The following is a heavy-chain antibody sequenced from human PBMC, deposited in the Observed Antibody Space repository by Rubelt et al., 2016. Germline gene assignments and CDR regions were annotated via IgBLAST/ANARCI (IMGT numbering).Heavy chain of an antibody. CDR1: GGSISSNNYY. CDR2: IYHSGSH. J-gene: IGHJ4*02. D-gene: IGHD4-17*01. Sequence: QVQLQESGPGLVKPSETLSLTCTVSGGSISSNNYYWGWLRQPPGKELEWLGSIYHSGSHYYNQSLKRRVTLSVDTSKNHFSLKLSAVTAADTAVYYCATENGDYSFDYWGQGTLVTVSS. V-gene: IGHV4-39*02. CDR3: ATENGDYSFDY.